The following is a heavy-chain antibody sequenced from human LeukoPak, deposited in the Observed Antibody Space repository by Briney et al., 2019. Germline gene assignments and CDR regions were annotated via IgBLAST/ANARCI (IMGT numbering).Heavy chain of an antibody. CDR2: ISGSGAST. CDR3: ARARGYYGSGSYYSR. J-gene: IGHJ4*02. Sequence: GGSLRLSCAASGFTFSSYAMSWVRQAPGKGLEWVSAISGSGASTYYADSVQGRFTISRDKSKNTLYLRMNSLRAEDTAVYYCARARGYYGSGSYYSRWGQGTLVTVSS. V-gene: IGHV3-23*01. CDR1: GFTFSSYA. D-gene: IGHD3-10*01.